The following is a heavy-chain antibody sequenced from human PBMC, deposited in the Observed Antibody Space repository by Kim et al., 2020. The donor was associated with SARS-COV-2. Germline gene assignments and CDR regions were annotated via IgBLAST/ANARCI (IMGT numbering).Heavy chain of an antibody. D-gene: IGHD1-26*01. CDR1: GFTFSSYG. CDR3: ARDSARIVGAFYGMDV. CDR2: IWYDGSNK. J-gene: IGHJ6*02. Sequence: GGSLRLSCAASGFTFSSYGMHWVRQAPGKGLEWVAVIWYDGSNKYYADSVKGRFTISRDNSKNTLYLQMNSLRAEDTAVYYCARDSARIVGAFYGMDVWGQGTTVTVSS. V-gene: IGHV3-33*01.